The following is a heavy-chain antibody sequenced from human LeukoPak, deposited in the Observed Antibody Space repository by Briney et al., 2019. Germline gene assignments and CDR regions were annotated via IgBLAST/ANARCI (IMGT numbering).Heavy chain of an antibody. J-gene: IGHJ6*02. CDR1: VYTFTSYD. Sequence: ASVKVSCKASVYTFTSYDINWVRQATGQGLEWMGWMNPNSGNTGYAQKFQGRVTMTRNTSISTAYMELSSLRSEDTAVYYCARGRYSSYDPSIYYYYYGMYVWGQGTTVTVSS. V-gene: IGHV1-8*01. D-gene: IGHD5-12*01. CDR3: ARGRYSSYDPSIYYYYYGMYV. CDR2: MNPNSGNT.